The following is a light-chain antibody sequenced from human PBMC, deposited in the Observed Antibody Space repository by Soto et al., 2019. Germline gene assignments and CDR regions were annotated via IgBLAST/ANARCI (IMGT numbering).Light chain of an antibody. V-gene: IGKV1-5*03. CDR1: QSINSW. CDR2: TAS. CDR3: QQHDSYPRT. J-gene: IGKJ1*01. Sequence: DIEMTQSHSTLSPSVGDRVTITCLASQSINSWLAWYQQKLGKAPRLLIYTASSVNSGAPSSFSGSGSGTEFTLTISSLQPDDFATYYCQQHDSYPRTFGQGTKVEIK.